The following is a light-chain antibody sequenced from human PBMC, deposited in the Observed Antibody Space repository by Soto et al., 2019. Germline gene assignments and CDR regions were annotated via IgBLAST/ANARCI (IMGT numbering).Light chain of an antibody. Sequence: IQMTQSPSSLSASVGDRVTITCRASQSIRNDLNWYQQRPGKAPKLLIYAASSLQSGAPSRFSGSGSGTDFTLSISSLQSEDFVSYYCQQTYSTPYTFCQGTKLEIK. V-gene: IGKV1-39*01. J-gene: IGKJ2*01. CDR2: AAS. CDR1: QSIRND. CDR3: QQTYSTPYT.